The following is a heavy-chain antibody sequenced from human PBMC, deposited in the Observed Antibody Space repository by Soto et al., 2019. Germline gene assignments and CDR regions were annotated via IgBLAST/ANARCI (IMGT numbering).Heavy chain of an antibody. CDR3: ARDGPTSPDRPGYYYGMDV. D-gene: IGHD6-6*01. Sequence: QVQLVQSGAEVKKPGSSVKVSCKASGGTFSSYAISWVRQAPGQGLEWMGGIIPIFGTANYAQKFQGRVTITADESTSTAYMELSSLRSEDTAVYYCARDGPTSPDRPGYYYGMDVWGQGTTVTVSS. CDR1: GGTFSSYA. J-gene: IGHJ6*02. CDR2: IIPIFGTA. V-gene: IGHV1-69*01.